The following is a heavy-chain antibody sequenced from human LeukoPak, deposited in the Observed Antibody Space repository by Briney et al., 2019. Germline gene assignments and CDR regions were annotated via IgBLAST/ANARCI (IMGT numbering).Heavy chain of an antibody. V-gene: IGHV3-15*01. CDR2: IKSKGDGETT. D-gene: IGHD3-10*01. CDR3: TTDLGLTMIRGVIVN. J-gene: IGHJ4*02. Sequence: GXSLRLSCAASGFTFRNAWMTWVRQAPGKGLEWVGRIKSKGDGETTDSAAPVKGRFTLSRDDSKATLYLQMNYLEAEDTAVYYCTTDLGLTMIRGVIVNWGQGALVTVSS. CDR1: GFTFRNAW.